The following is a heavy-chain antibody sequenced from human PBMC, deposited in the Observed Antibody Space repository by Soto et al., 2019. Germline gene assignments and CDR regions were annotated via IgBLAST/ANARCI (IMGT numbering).Heavy chain of an antibody. CDR2: ISYDATNK. CDR3: AKSPRGKQWLVPDY. Sequence: QVQSVESGGGVVQPGRSLRLSCEASGFTFRTYGMHWVRQAPGKGLEWVAVISYDATNKYYADSVKGRFTISRDNSKNTLYLQMNNLRAEDTAVYYCAKSPRGKQWLVPDYWGQGTLVTVSS. D-gene: IGHD6-19*01. V-gene: IGHV3-30*18. J-gene: IGHJ4*02. CDR1: GFTFRTYG.